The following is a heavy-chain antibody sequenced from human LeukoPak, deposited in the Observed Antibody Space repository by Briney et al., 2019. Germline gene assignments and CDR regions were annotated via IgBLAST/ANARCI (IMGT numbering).Heavy chain of an antibody. Sequence: PSETLSLTCTFSGGSISSSNYYWGWIRQPPGKGLEWIGSAYFIGRTNYDPSFKSRVTISVDTSKNQFSLKLSSVTAADTAVYYCARRGNWDYVLYNWGQGTLAIVSS. J-gene: IGHJ4*02. CDR2: AYFIGRT. CDR3: ARRGNWDYVLYN. D-gene: IGHD3-10*02. CDR1: GGSISSSNYY. V-gene: IGHV4-39*01.